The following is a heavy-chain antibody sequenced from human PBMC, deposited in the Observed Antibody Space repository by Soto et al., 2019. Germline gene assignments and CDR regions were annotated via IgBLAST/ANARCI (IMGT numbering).Heavy chain of an antibody. CDR1: GGTFSSYA. J-gene: IGHJ4*02. CDR2: IIPIFGTA. CDR3: AREVEAVACTYYFDY. V-gene: IGHV1-69*01. Sequence: QVQLVQSGAEVKKPGSSVKVSCKASGGTFSSYAISWVRQAPGQGLEWMGGIIPIFGTANYAQKFQGRVTITADESTSTAYMELSSLRSDYTAVYYCAREVEAVACTYYFDYWGQGTLVTVAS. D-gene: IGHD6-19*01.